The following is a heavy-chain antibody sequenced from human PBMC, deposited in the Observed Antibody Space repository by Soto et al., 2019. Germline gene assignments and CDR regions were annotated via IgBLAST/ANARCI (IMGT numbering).Heavy chain of an antibody. V-gene: IGHV1-3*01. CDR3: AREPHIVVVPAATPTMKY. CDR2: VNAGNGNT. D-gene: IGHD2-2*02. Sequence: ASVKVSCKASGYTFTSYAMHWVRQAPGQRLEWMGWVNAGNGNTKYSQKFQGRVTITRDTPASTAYMELSSLRSEDTAVYYCAREPHIVVVPAATPTMKYWGQGTLVTVSS. J-gene: IGHJ4*02. CDR1: GYTFTSYA.